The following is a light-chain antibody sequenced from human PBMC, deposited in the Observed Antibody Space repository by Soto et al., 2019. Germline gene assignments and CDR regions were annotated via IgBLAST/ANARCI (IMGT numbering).Light chain of an antibody. CDR3: QQANSFPIT. Sequence: DIQMTQSPPSVSASVGDRVTITCRASQDVGKWLAWYQQKPGKAPTLLIHGASSLQSGVPPRYSGSGYGTDCTLTISSLQPEDVATYYCQQANSFPITFGQGTRLEIK. V-gene: IGKV1-12*01. J-gene: IGKJ5*01. CDR1: QDVGKW. CDR2: GAS.